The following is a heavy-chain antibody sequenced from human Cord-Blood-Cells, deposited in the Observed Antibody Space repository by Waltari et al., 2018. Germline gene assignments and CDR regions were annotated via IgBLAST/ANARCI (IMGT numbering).Heavy chain of an antibody. CDR1: GGSISSSSYY. V-gene: IGHV4-39*07. Sequence: QLQLQESGPGLVKPSETLSLTCTVSGGSISSSSYYWGWIRQPPGKGLEWIGSIYYSGSNYYNPSLKSRVTISVDTSKNQFSLTLSCVTAADTAVYYCARLSWWYSSGWNYFDYWGQGTLVTVSS. CDR3: ARLSWWYSSGWNYFDY. J-gene: IGHJ4*02. CDR2: IYYSGSN. D-gene: IGHD6-19*01.